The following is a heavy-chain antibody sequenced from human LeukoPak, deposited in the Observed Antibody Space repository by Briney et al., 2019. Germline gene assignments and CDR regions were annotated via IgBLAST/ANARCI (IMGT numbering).Heavy chain of an antibody. J-gene: IGHJ5*02. D-gene: IGHD6-13*01. V-gene: IGHV4-34*01. Sequence: SETLSLTCADYGGSFSGYYWSWIRQPPGKGLEWIGEINHSGSTNYNPSLKSRVTISVDTSKNQFSLKLSSVTAADTAVYYCARGSRKQQLGWVFDPWGQGTLVTVSS. CDR1: GGSFSGYY. CDR2: INHSGST. CDR3: ARGSRKQQLGWVFDP.